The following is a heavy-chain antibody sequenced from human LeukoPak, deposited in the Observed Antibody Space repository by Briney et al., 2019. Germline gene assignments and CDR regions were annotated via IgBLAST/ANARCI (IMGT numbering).Heavy chain of an antibody. J-gene: IGHJ6*02. CDR1: GFTFRSYW. CDR3: ANIGVPAALYYYYYGMDV. V-gene: IGHV3-7*03. D-gene: IGHD2-2*01. CDR2: INQDGSEK. Sequence: GGSLRLSCAVSGFTFRSYWMSWVRQAPGKGLEWVANINQDGSEKDYVDSVKGRFTISRDNSKNTLYLQMNSLRAEDTAVYYCANIGVPAALYYYYYGMDVWGQGTTVTVSS.